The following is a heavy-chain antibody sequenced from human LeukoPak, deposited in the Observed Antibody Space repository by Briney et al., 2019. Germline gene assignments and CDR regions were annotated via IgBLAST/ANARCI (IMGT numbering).Heavy chain of an antibody. V-gene: IGHV1-18*01. CDR1: GYTFTSYG. D-gene: IGHD3-22*01. Sequence: ASVKVSCKASGYTFTSYGISWVRQAPGQGLEWMGWSSVYNGDTNYAQKFQGRVTMTRDTSISTAYMELSRLRSDDTAVYYCARDLDYSDSSSYWDALDIWGQGTMVTVSS. J-gene: IGHJ3*02. CDR3: ARDLDYSDSSSYWDALDI. CDR2: SSVYNGDT.